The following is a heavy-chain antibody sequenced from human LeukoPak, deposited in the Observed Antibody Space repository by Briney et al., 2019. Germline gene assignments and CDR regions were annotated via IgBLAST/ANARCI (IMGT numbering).Heavy chain of an antibody. CDR1: GASISSDDYY. Sequence: SQTLSLTCTVSGASISSDDYYWSWARQPAGKGLEWIGRIYTSGSTNYNPSLKSRVTISEDTSKNQFSLRLSSVTAADTAVYYCVRQFDYWGQGTLVTVSS. J-gene: IGHJ4*02. V-gene: IGHV4-61*02. CDR3: VRQFDY. CDR2: IYTSGST.